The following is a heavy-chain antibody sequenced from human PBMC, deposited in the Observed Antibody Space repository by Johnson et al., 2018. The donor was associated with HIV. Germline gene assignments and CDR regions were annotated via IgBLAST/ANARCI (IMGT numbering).Heavy chain of an antibody. D-gene: IGHD3-22*01. Sequence: VQLVESGGGLIQPGGSLRLSCAASGFTVSSNYMSWVRQAPGKGLEWVSVIYSGGSTYYADSVKGRFTISRDNAKNSLYLQMNSLRAEDTVVYYCAREKKATMIVVVITTGGAFDICGQGTMVTVSS. CDR1: GFTVSSNY. J-gene: IGHJ3*02. CDR3: AREKKATMIVVVITTGGAFDI. V-gene: IGHV3-53*01. CDR2: IYSGGST.